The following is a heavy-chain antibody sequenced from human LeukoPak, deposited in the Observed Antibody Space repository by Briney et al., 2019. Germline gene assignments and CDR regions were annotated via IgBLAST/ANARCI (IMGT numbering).Heavy chain of an antibody. CDR1: GGSISTYY. Sequence: PSETLSLTCTISGGSISTYYWSWIRQPPGKGLEWIGYIYYSGDTDYNPSLMSRVTISVDTSKNQFSLKLNSVTAADTAVYYCARDAAVASNWFDPWGQGTLVTVSS. CDR2: IYYSGDT. J-gene: IGHJ5*02. V-gene: IGHV4-59*01. CDR3: ARDAAVASNWFDP. D-gene: IGHD6-19*01.